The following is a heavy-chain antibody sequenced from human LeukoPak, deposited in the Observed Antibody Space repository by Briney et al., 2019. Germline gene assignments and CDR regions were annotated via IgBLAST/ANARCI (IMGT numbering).Heavy chain of an antibody. CDR3: TMVRGLSGLDY. CDR2: ISYDGIKK. Sequence: PGRSLRLSCAASGFTLSSYAMHWVRQAPGKGLEWVAVISYDGIKKHYADSVKGRFTFSRDNSKNTLFLQMNSLGAEDTAVYHCTMVRGLSGLDYWGQGTLVTVSS. CDR1: GFTLSSYA. J-gene: IGHJ4*02. V-gene: IGHV3-30-3*01. D-gene: IGHD3-10*01.